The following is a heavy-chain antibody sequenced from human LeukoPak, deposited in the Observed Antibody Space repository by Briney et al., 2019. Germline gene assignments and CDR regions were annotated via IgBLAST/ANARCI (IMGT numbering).Heavy chain of an antibody. CDR1: GFTFDDYA. CDR3: AKADSSSSWYAPNWFDP. V-gene: IGHV3-9*01. J-gene: IGHJ5*02. Sequence: GGSLRLSCAASGFTFDDYAMHWVRQAPGKGLEWVSGISWNSGSIGYADSVKGRFTISRDNAKNSLYLQMNSLRAEDTAVYYCAKADSSSSWYAPNWFDPWGQGTLVTVSS. CDR2: ISWNSGSI. D-gene: IGHD6-13*01.